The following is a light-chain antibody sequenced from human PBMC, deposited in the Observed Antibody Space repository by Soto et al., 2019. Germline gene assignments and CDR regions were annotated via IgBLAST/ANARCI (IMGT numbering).Light chain of an antibody. V-gene: IGKV3-15*01. CDR3: QQYGTSEII. CDR2: GAF. Sequence: EIVLTQSPATLSVSPGERATLSCRTSQIIGTNLAWYQQKPGQAPRLLIYGAFIRAPGFPVRFRGTGSGSEFTLTISSLQSEDGALYYCQQYGTSEIIFGQGTRLEIK. J-gene: IGKJ5*01. CDR1: QIIGTN.